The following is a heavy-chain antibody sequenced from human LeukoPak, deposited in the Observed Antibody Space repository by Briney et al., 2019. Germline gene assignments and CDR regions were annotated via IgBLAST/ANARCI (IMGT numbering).Heavy chain of an antibody. D-gene: IGHD2-2*02. J-gene: IGHJ4*02. CDR1: GFTFSSYA. Sequence: GGSLRLSCAASGFTFSSYAMSWVRQAPGKGLEWVSAISGSGGSTYYADSVKGRFTISRDNSKNTLYLQMNSLRAEDTTVYYCAKDSGRYCSSTSCYKRGPFDYWGQGTLVTVSS. V-gene: IGHV3-23*01. CDR3: AKDSGRYCSSTSCYKRGPFDY. CDR2: ISGSGGST.